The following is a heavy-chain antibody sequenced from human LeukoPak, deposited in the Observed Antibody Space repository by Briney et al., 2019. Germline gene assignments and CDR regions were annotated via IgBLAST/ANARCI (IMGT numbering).Heavy chain of an antibody. CDR1: GFTFSSYA. J-gene: IGHJ4*02. Sequence: PGRSLRLSCAASGFTFSSYAMDWVRQAPGKGLEWVAVISYDGSNKYYADSVKGRFTISRDSSKNTLYLQMNSLRTEDTAVYYCARPYGGYVDYYFDYWGQGTLVTVSS. CDR3: ARPYGGYVDYYFDY. D-gene: IGHD5-12*01. V-gene: IGHV3-30-3*01. CDR2: ISYDGSNK.